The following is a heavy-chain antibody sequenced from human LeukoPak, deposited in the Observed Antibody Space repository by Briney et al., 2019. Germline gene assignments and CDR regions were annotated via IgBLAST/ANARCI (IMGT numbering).Heavy chain of an antibody. CDR2: ISAYNGNT. CDR3: ARVGSIAAAVYYFEY. V-gene: IGHV1-18*01. D-gene: IGHD6-13*01. J-gene: IGHJ4*02. CDR1: GYTFTSYG. Sequence: GASVKVSCKPSGYTFTSYGISCVRQAPGQGLEWMGWISAYNGNTNYAQKLQGRVSMTTDTSTSTAYMELRSLRSDDTAVYYCARVGSIAAAVYYFEYWGQGTLVTVSS.